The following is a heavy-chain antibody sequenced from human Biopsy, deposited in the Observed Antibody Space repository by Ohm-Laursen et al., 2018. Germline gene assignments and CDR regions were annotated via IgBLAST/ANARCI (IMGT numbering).Heavy chain of an antibody. Sequence: SVKVSCKAPEGTFSNYGVNWVRQAPGQGLEWLGGNIPILGTGNYAQNFQARVSMTEDTSTDTAYMELRSLRSEDTAVYYCAADINVWNVNYWGQGTQVTVSS. J-gene: IGHJ4*02. D-gene: IGHD1-1*01. V-gene: IGHV1-69*06. CDR3: AADINVWNVNY. CDR1: EGTFSNYG. CDR2: NIPILGTG.